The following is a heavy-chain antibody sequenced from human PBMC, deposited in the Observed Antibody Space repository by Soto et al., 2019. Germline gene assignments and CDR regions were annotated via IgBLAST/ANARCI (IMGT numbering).Heavy chain of an antibody. CDR3: AREAYYDFWSSNWFDP. D-gene: IGHD3-3*01. CDR2: IYYSGST. Sequence: SETLSRTCTVSGGSISSGGYYWSWIRQHPGKGLEWIGYIYYSGSTYYNPSLKSRVTISVDTSKNQFSLKLSSVTAADTAVYYCAREAYYDFWSSNWFDPWGQGTLVTVSS. CDR1: GGSISSGGYY. J-gene: IGHJ5*02. V-gene: IGHV4-31*03.